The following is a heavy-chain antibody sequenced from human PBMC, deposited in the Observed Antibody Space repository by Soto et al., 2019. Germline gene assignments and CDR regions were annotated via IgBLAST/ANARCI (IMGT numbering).Heavy chain of an antibody. CDR1: GDSVSSGSYY. Sequence: SETLSLTCSVSGDSVSSGSYYWSWIRQPPGKGLEWIGYMYYSGSSNYNPSLKSRVTISVDTSKNQFFLKLSSVTAADTAVYYCASSNIAATGFYYYGMDVWGRGTTVTVSS. J-gene: IGHJ6*02. D-gene: IGHD6-13*01. V-gene: IGHV4-61*01. CDR2: MYYSGSS. CDR3: ASSNIAATGFYYYGMDV.